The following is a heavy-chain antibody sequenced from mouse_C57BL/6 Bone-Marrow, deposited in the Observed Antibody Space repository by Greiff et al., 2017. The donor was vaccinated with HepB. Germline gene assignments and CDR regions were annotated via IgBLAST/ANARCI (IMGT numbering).Heavy chain of an antibody. V-gene: IGHV1-75*01. CDR2: IFPGSGST. CDR3: ARDWFPNYYGRSGAMDY. J-gene: IGHJ4*01. CDR1: GYTFTDYY. D-gene: IGHD1-1*01. Sequence: QVQLQQSGPELVKPGASVKISCKASGYTFTDYYINWVKQRPGQGLEWIGWIFPGSGSTYYNEKFKGKATLTVDKSSSTAYMLLSSLTSEDSAVYFCARDWFPNYYGRSGAMDYRGQGTSVTVSS.